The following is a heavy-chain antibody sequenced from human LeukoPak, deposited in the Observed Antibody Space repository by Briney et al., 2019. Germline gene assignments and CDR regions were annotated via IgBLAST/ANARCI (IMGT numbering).Heavy chain of an antibody. CDR3: ARRYFDY. Sequence: GGSLRLSCAASGFTFSDYYMNWIRQAPGKGLEWVSYLSHTSSYTNYADSVKGRFIISRDNAKNALYLQMSSLRAEDTAIYYCARRYFDYWGQGTLVTVSS. CDR1: GFTFSDYY. V-gene: IGHV3-11*03. J-gene: IGHJ4*02. CDR2: LSHTSSYT.